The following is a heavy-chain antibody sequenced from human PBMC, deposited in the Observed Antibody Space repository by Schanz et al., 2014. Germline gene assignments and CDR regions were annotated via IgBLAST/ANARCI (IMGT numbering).Heavy chain of an antibody. V-gene: IGHV3-9*01. Sequence: VDLVESGGGVVQPGRSLTLSCAVSTSLFSRSVIHWVRQAPGKGLEWVSGMSWNAGSLGYGDSVKGRFTISRDNAKNSLYLQMNSLRAEDTALYYCARDTAQSCIGPSCFECFQHWGQGALVTVSS. CDR3: ARDTAQSCIGPSCFECFQH. J-gene: IGHJ1*01. CDR2: MSWNAGSL. CDR1: TSLFSRSV. D-gene: IGHD2-2*01.